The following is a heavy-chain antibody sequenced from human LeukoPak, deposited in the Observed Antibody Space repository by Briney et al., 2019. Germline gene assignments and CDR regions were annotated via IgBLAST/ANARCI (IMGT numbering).Heavy chain of an antibody. Sequence: GRSLRLSCAASGFTFSSYAMHWVRQAPGKWLEWVAVISYDGSNKYYADSVKGRFTISRDNSKNTLYLQMNSLRAEDTAVYYCARDAVKPFDYWGQGTLVTVSS. D-gene: IGHD4-17*01. V-gene: IGHV3-30*01. CDR1: GFTFSSYA. J-gene: IGHJ4*02. CDR3: ARDAVKPFDY. CDR2: ISYDGSNK.